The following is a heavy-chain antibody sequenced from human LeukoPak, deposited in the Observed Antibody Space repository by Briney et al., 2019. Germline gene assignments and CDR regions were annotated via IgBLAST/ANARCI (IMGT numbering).Heavy chain of an antibody. Sequence: GGSLRLSCAASGFTFSSYSMNWVRQAPGKGLEWVSSISSSSSYIYYADSVKGRFTISRDNAKNSLYLQMNSLRAEDTAAYYCARDWPSETTVVTPGDYWGQGTLVTVSS. CDR2: ISSSSSYI. CDR3: ARDWPSETTVVTPGDY. D-gene: IGHD4-23*01. CDR1: GFTFSSYS. V-gene: IGHV3-21*01. J-gene: IGHJ4*02.